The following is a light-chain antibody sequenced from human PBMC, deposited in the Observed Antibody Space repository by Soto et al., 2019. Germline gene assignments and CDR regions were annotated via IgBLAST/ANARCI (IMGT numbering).Light chain of an antibody. CDR1: SGVIGTYIL. Sequence: QSVLTQPAYVSGSPGQSITISCWGTSGVIGTYILVFWYQHYPHNSHKHTIYERIKRPSGVSKRFSSSKPDNTAFLTIYGRQADDEANYSFCSYAGAGTAKYVVGSAPKVTVL. J-gene: IGLJ1*01. V-gene: IGLV2-23*01. CDR2: ERI. CDR3: CSYAGAGTAKYV.